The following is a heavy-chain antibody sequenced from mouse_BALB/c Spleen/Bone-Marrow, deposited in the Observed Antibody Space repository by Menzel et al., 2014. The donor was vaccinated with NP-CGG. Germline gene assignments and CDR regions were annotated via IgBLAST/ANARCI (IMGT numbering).Heavy chain of an antibody. CDR3: ARVIAWYFDV. CDR2: ISSGGSYT. Sequence: EVQVVESGGGLVKPGGSLKLSCAASGFTFSSYAMSWVRQTPEKRLEWVATISSGGSYTYYPDSAKGRFTISRDNAKNTLYLQMSSLRSEDTAMYYCARVIAWYFDVWGAGTTVTVSS. V-gene: IGHV5-9-3*01. D-gene: IGHD2-4*01. CDR1: GFTFSSYA. J-gene: IGHJ1*01.